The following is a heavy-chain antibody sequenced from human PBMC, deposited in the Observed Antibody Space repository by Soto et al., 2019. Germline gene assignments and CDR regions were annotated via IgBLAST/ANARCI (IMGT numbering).Heavy chain of an antibody. CDR2: ISGSGTST. CDR1: GFTFSNFA. CDR3: AKDRKSGSGWYWDY. V-gene: IGHV3-23*01. J-gene: IGHJ4*02. Sequence: GGSLRLSCAASGFTFSNFAMSWVGQGPGKGLEWVSAISGSGTSTYDADSVKGRFSISRDNSKNTLYLQMNSLRAEDTAVYYCAKDRKSGSGWYWDYWGQGTLVTVSS. D-gene: IGHD6-19*01.